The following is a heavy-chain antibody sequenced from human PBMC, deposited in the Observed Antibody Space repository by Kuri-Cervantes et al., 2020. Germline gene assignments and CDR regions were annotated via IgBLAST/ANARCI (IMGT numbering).Heavy chain of an antibody. CDR2: MSGSGTTT. CDR3: ATDSRRFGY. V-gene: IGHV3-23*01. CDR1: GFTFGDYA. Sequence: GESLKISCTDSGFTFGDYAMNWIRQAPGKGLEWVSVMSGSGTTTYYADSVKGRFTISRDNSKNTLYLQMNSLRAEDTAAYYCATDSRRFGYWGQGTLVTVSS. J-gene: IGHJ4*02.